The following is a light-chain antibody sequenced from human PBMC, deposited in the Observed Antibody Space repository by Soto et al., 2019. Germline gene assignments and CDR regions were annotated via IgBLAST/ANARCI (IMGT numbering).Light chain of an antibody. J-gene: IGKJ4*01. V-gene: IGKV4-1*01. CDR1: QSVLYDSNNKNY. Sequence: VVMSQSPASLAASLGERATINCKSSQSVLYDSNNKNYLAWYQQKPGQPPKLLIYWASMRESGVPDRFSGSGSGTDFTLTITSLQAEDVAVYYCQQYYSLPLTFGGGGKADI. CDR2: WAS. CDR3: QQYYSLPLT.